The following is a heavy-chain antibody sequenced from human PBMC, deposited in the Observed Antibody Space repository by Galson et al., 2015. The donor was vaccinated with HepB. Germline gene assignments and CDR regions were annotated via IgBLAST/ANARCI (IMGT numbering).Heavy chain of an antibody. D-gene: IGHD3-22*01. CDR2: TYYRSKWYN. Sequence: CAISGDSVSSNSAAWNRIRQSPSRGLEWLGRTYYRSKWYNDYAVSVKSRITINPDTSKNQFSLQLNSVTPEDTAVYYCARDAFPYYYDSSGYYFDYWGQGTLVTVSS. CDR1: GDSVSSNSAA. CDR3: ARDAFPYYYDSSGYYFDY. V-gene: IGHV6-1*01. J-gene: IGHJ4*02.